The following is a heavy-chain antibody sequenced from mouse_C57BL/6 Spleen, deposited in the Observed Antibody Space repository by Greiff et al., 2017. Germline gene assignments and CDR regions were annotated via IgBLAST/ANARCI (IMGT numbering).Heavy chain of an antibody. D-gene: IGHD3-2*02. CDR1: GYAFSSYW. CDR2: IYPGAGDT. J-gene: IGHJ3*01. Sequence: QVQLQQSGAELVQPGASVKISCKASGYAFSSYWMNWVKQRPGKGLEWIGQIYPGAGDTNYNGQFQGKATLTADKSSSTAYMQLSSLTSEDSAVYFCARDSAGPFAYWGQGTLVTVSA. V-gene: IGHV1-80*01. CDR3: ARDSAGPFAY.